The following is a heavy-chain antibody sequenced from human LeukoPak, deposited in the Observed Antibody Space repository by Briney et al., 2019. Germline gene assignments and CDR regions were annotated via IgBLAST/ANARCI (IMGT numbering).Heavy chain of an antibody. CDR2: INPNSGGT. V-gene: IGHV1-2*02. CDR3: ASEGMVRGVIISVAY. CDR1: GYTFTGNY. J-gene: IGHJ4*02. Sequence: ASVKVSCKASGYTFTGNYMHWVRQAPGQGLEWMGWINPNSGGTNYAQKLQGRVTMTTDTSTSTAYMELRSLRSDDTAVYYCASEGMVRGVIISVAYWGQGTLVTVSS. D-gene: IGHD3-10*01.